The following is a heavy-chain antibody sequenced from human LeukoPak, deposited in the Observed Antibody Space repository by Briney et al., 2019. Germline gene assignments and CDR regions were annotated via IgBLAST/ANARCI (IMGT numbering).Heavy chain of an antibody. D-gene: IGHD5-12*01. Sequence: QAGGSLRLSCAASGLTVSSNYMSWVRQAPGKGLEWVSLIYSGSSTYYADSVKGRFTISRDKSKNTLYLQMSSLRVEDTAVYYCAMGAIVATIDYWGQGTLVTVSS. CDR3: AMGAIVATIDY. CDR1: GLTVSSNY. CDR2: IYSGSST. V-gene: IGHV3-66*01. J-gene: IGHJ4*02.